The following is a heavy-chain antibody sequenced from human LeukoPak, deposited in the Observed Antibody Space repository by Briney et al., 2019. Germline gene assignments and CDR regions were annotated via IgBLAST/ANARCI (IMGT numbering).Heavy chain of an antibody. V-gene: IGHV4-4*02. D-gene: IGHD5-18*01. CDR1: GGSVSTMNW. CDR3: ARPLREYSYGIFDP. J-gene: IGHJ5*02. CDR2: IFHTGST. Sequence: SETLSLTCGVSGGSVSTMNWWSWVRQSPGKGLEWIGEIFHTGSTNYNPSLNSRVTISLDKSKNQFSLRLTSVTAADTAVYYCARPLREYSYGIFDPWGQGILVTVSS.